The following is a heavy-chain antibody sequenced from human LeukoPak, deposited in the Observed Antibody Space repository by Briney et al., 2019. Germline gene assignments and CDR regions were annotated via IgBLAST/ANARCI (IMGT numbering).Heavy chain of an antibody. CDR1: GYTFTGSY. J-gene: IGHJ4*02. V-gene: IGHV1-46*01. CDR2: INPSGGST. Sequence: GASVKVSCKASGYTFTGSYMHWVRQAPGQGLEWVGRINPSGGSTSYAQKFQGRVTMTRDTSTNTVYMELSSLRSEDTAVYFRARATLSDYYFNYWGQGTLVTVSS. CDR3: ARATLSDYYFNY.